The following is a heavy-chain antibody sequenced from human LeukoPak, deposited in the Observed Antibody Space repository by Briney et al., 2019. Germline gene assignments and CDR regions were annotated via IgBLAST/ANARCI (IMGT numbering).Heavy chain of an antibody. D-gene: IGHD3-22*01. Sequence: PGGSLRLSCAASGFIVSSEYLAWVRQAPGKGLEWISVIYGGGSTYYSDSVKGRFTISRDNAKNSLYLQMNSLRPEDTAVYYCARANYYDSSAYYFDYWGQGTVVTVSS. CDR1: GFIVSSEY. J-gene: IGHJ4*02. CDR3: ARANYYDSSAYYFDY. CDR2: IYGGGST. V-gene: IGHV3-53*01.